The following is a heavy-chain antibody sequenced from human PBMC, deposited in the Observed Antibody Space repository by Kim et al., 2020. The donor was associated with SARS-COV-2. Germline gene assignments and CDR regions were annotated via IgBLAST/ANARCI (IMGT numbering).Heavy chain of an antibody. CDR3: AKAAEGWCGYRCDFDF. Sequence: SVKGRFTISRDNSKNTLYLQMNSLRAEDTALYYCAKAAEGWCGYRCDFDFWGQGTMVTVSS. V-gene: IGHV3-23*03. D-gene: IGHD3-3*01. J-gene: IGHJ3*01.